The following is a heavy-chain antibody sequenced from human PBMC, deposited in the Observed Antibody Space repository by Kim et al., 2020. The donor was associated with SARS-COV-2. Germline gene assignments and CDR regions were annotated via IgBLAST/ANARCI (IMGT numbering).Heavy chain of an antibody. V-gene: IGHV1-24*01. J-gene: IGHJ5*02. Sequence: IYAQKFQGRVTMTEETSTDTAYMELSSLRSEDTAVYYCATGSLWSGYWFDPWGQGTLVTVSS. D-gene: IGHD2-21*01. CDR3: ATGSLWSGYWFDP.